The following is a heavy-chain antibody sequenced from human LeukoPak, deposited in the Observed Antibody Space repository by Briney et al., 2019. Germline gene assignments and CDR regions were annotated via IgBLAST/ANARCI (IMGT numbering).Heavy chain of an antibody. V-gene: IGHV4-39*01. CDR2: IYYNGDT. D-gene: IGHD3-22*01. CDR3: AGTILVVGTSFPYFDF. CDR1: GDSISSSSYY. J-gene: IGHJ4*02. Sequence: SETLSLTCTVSGDSISSSSYYWGWIRQPPGKGLEWIGTIYYNGDTYYNPSLKSRVTISADKSKNQFSLRLSSMTAADTAVYYCAGTILVVGTSFPYFDFWGQGTLVTVSS.